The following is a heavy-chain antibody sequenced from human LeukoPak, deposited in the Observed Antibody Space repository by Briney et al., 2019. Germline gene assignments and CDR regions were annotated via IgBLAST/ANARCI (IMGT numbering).Heavy chain of an antibody. CDR2: ISSSSSYI. D-gene: IGHD3-22*01. V-gene: IGHV3-21*01. CDR3: ARGSGYYDSSGLIGGDY. CDR1: GFTFSSYS. J-gene: IGHJ4*02. Sequence: PGGSLRLSCAASGFTFSSYSMNWVRQAPGKGLKWVSSISSSSSYIYYADSVKGRFTISRDNAKNSLYLQMNSLRAEDTAVYYCARGSGYYDSSGLIGGDYWGQGTLVTVSS.